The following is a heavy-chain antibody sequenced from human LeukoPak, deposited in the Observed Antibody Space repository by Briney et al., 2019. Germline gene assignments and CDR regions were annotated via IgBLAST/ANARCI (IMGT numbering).Heavy chain of an antibody. D-gene: IGHD5-18*01. CDR2: IWYGGSNK. CDR3: ARGIQLWSPFDY. J-gene: IGHJ4*02. Sequence: GGSLRLSCAASGFTFSSYGMHWVRQAPGKGLEWVAVIWYGGSNKYYADSVKGRFTISRDNAKNSLYLQMNSLRAEDTAVYYCARGIQLWSPFDYWGQGILVTVAS. V-gene: IGHV3-33*08. CDR1: GFTFSSYG.